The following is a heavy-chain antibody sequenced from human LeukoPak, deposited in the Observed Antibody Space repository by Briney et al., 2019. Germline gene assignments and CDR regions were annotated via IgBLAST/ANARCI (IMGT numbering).Heavy chain of an antibody. V-gene: IGHV1-18*04. CDR2: ISAYNGNT. D-gene: IGHD3-22*01. Sequence: ASVKVTCKASGYTFTSYYMHWVRQAPGQGLEWMGWISAYNGNTNYAQKLQGRVTMTTDTSTSTAYMELRSLRSDDTAVYYCARGHYYDSSGYDYWGQGTLVTVSS. CDR1: GYTFTSYY. CDR3: ARGHYYDSSGYDY. J-gene: IGHJ4*02.